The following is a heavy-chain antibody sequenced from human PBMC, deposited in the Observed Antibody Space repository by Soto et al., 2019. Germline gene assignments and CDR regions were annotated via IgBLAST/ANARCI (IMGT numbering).Heavy chain of an antibody. J-gene: IGHJ3*01. D-gene: IGHD4-17*01. V-gene: IGHV1-58*01. Sequence: SVKVSCKASGFTFTSSAVQWVRQALGQRLEWIGWIVVGSGNTNYAQKFQERVTITRDMSTSTAYMELSSLRSEDTAVYYCAVGTYGDDHHALDLWGQGTMVTVSS. CDR3: AVGTYGDDHHALDL. CDR2: IVVGSGNT. CDR1: GFTFTSSA.